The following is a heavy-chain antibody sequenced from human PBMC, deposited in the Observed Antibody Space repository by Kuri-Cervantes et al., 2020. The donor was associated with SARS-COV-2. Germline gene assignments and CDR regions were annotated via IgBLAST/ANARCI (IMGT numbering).Heavy chain of an antibody. CDR3: ARGSRGIAAAGSIDY. CDR2: ASTYNDKR. D-gene: IGHD6-13*01. J-gene: IGHJ4*02. CDR1: GYTFTSYG. V-gene: IGHV1-18*01. Sequence: ASVKVSCKASGYTFTSYGISWVRQAPGQGLEWMGWASTYNDKRNLAQKVQDRVTLTTDTSTRTAYMELRSLKSNDTAVYFCARGSRGIAAAGSIDYWGQGTLVTVSS.